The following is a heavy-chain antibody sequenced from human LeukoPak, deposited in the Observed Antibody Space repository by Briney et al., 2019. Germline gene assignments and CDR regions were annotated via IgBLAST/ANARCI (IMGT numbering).Heavy chain of an antibody. D-gene: IGHD3-22*01. CDR3: AKDRPNYHESNGHYYRLNGDS. Sequence: GGSQRLSCAASGFTFNIYAMSWVRQAPGKGLEWVSSITSSGDATFHADSVKDRFTISRDNSKSTLYLQMSRLRVEDTAVYYCAKDRPNYHESNGHYYRLNGDSWGQGTLATVSS. CDR1: GFTFNIYA. V-gene: IGHV3-23*01. J-gene: IGHJ5*01. CDR2: ITSSGDAT.